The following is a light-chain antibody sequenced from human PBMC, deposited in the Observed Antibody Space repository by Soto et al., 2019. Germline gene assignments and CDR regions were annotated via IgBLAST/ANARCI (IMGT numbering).Light chain of an antibody. J-gene: IGKJ4*01. CDR2: DIY. Sequence: EIVMTQSPATLSVSPGETATLSCRASQSLSTNLTWYQQRPGQAPRLLIYDIYNRATDIPARFSASGSGTEFTLTISSLKSEDFAVYYCQQYRYWPQSFGGGTKVEIK. CDR1: QSLSTN. V-gene: IGKV3-15*01. CDR3: QQYRYWPQS.